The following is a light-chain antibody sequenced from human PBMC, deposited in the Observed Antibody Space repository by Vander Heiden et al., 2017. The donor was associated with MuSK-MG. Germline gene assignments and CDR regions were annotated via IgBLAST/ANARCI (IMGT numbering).Light chain of an antibody. V-gene: IGKV3-11*01. Sequence: DIVLTQSPSTLSLSPGVSATLSCRASQSVDTYVAWFQQTPGQAPRLLIYDASTRASGTPARFSGSGSGTDFTLSISSLEPEDIAVFYCQQRGYWPLTFGGGTKVE. J-gene: IGKJ4*01. CDR3: QQRGYWPLT. CDR1: QSVDTY. CDR2: DAS.